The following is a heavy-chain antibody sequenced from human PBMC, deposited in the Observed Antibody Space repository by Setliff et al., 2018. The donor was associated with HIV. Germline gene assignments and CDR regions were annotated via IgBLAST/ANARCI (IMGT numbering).Heavy chain of an antibody. J-gene: IGHJ6*03. CDR2: ISYDGSKK. V-gene: IGHV3-30*04. D-gene: IGHD3-10*01. CDR3: TRYGSGRSAGNNYYYNYMDV. Sequence: PGGSLRLSCAASGFTFSRYGMHWVRQAPGKGLEWVAFISYDGSKKYDADFVKGRFTISTDNSKNTLYLQMNSLRAEDTAVYYCTRYGSGRSAGNNYYYNYMDVWSKGTTVTVSS. CDR1: GFTFSRYG.